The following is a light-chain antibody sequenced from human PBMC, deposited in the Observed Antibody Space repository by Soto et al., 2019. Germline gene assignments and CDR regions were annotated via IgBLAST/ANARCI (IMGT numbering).Light chain of an antibody. CDR3: VLYMGSGIWV. Sequence: QTVVTQEPSFSVSPGRTVTLTCGLSSGSVSISYYPSWYQQTPGQAPRTLIYSTNTRSSGVPDRFSGSILGNKAALTITGVQADDESDYYCVLYMGSGIWVFGGGTKLTVL. V-gene: IGLV8-61*01. CDR2: STN. CDR1: SGSVSISYY. J-gene: IGLJ3*02.